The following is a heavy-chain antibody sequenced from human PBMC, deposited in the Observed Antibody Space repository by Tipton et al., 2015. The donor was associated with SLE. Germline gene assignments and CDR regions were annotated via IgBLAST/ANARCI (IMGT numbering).Heavy chain of an antibody. J-gene: IGHJ4*02. CDR1: GLTLSDSG. V-gene: IGHV3-73*01. CDR2: MRSRINGDTI. Sequence: SLRLSCAASGLTLSDSGIHWVRQASGRGLEWVARMRSRINGDTIEYAASVKGRFTMSRDDSKNLAYLQMNSLKTEDSAMYYCARMEGFFVVVPAAVDYWGQGTLVTVSS. CDR3: ARMEGFFVVVPAAVDY. D-gene: IGHD2-2*01.